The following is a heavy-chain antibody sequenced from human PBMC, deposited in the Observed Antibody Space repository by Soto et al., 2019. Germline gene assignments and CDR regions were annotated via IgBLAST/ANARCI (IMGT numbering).Heavy chain of an antibody. V-gene: IGHV3-33*01. J-gene: IGHJ6*02. CDR1: GCTFVSYG. D-gene: IGHD3-10*01. Sequence: GGSLRLSYAAAGCTFVSYGMHWVRQAPGKGLEWVAVIWYDGSNKYYADSVKGRFTISRDNSKNTLYLQMNSLRAEDTAVYYCARDRDAEYYYYYYGMDVWGQGTTVTVSS. CDR2: IWYDGSNK. CDR3: ARDRDAEYYYYYYGMDV.